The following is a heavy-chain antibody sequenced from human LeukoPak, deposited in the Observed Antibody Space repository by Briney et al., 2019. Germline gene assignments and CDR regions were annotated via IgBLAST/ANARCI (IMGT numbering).Heavy chain of an antibody. V-gene: IGHV4-4*02. J-gene: IGHJ4*02. CDR1: GFTFSSYA. D-gene: IGHD7-27*01. CDR3: ARSFQLGTVFDY. Sequence: SQRLSCAASGFTFSSYAMHWVRQPPGKGLEWIGEIYHSGSTNYNPSLKSRVTISVDKSKNQFSLKLSSVTAADTAVYYCARSFQLGTVFDYWGQGTLVTVSS. CDR2: IYHSGST.